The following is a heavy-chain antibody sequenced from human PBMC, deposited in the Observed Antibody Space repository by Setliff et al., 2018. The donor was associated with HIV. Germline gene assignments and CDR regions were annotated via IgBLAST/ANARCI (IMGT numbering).Heavy chain of an antibody. CDR3: ARHPRHYNILTGYRYYYMDV. CDR1: GVSISSSSYF. CDR2: IYFSGST. V-gene: IGHV4-39*01. Sequence: SETLSLTCAVSGVSISSSSYFWGWIRRPPGTGLDWIGSIYFSGSTYYNPSLESRVTISMDTSKNQFSRKLTSVTAADTAVYYCARHPRHYNILTGYRYYYMDVWGKGTTVTVSS. D-gene: IGHD3-9*01. J-gene: IGHJ6*03.